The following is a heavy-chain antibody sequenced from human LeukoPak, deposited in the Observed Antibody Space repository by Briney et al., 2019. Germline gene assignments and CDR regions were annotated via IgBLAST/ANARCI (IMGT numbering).Heavy chain of an antibody. CDR2: IYSGGST. V-gene: IGHV3-66*01. CDR1: GFTVSSNY. Sequence: GGSLRLSCAASGFTVSSNYVSWVRQAPGKGLEWVSIIYSGGSTYYADSVEGRFTISRDNSKSTLYLQMNSLRAEDTAVYYCATGYAGGPRGYYGMDVWGQGTTVTVSS. J-gene: IGHJ6*02. CDR3: ATGYAGGPRGYYGMDV. D-gene: IGHD2-8*01.